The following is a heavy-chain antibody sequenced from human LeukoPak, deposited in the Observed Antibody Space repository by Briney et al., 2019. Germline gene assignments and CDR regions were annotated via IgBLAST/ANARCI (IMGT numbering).Heavy chain of an antibody. CDR3: ARDGWPAFDY. Sequence: SQTLSLTCVIAGDSVSSNTAAWNWIRQSPLRGLEWLGRTFYRSKWYNDYAGSVKSRITISPDTSKNHFSLHLDSVTPEGTAMYYCARDGWPAFDYWGQGSLVTVSS. D-gene: IGHD2-15*01. CDR1: GDSVSSNTAA. J-gene: IGHJ4*02. CDR2: TFYRSKWYN. V-gene: IGHV6-1*01.